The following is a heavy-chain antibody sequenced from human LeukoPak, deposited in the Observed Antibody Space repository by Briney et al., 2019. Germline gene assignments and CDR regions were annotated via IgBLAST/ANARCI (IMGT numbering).Heavy chain of an antibody. CDR1: GYTFTSYY. CDR2: INPSGGST. J-gene: IGHJ6*02. CDR3: ARAGNSGNVNLGNYYYGMDV. D-gene: IGHD5-12*01. Sequence: DSVKVSCKASGYTFTSYYMHWVRQAPGQGLEWMGIINPSGGSTSYAQKFQGRATMTRDTSTSTVYMELSSLRSEDTAVYYCARAGNSGNVNLGNYYYGMDVWGQGTTVTVSS. V-gene: IGHV1-46*01.